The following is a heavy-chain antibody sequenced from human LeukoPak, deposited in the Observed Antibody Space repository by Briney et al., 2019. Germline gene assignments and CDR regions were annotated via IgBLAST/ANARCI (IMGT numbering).Heavy chain of an antibody. J-gene: IGHJ4*02. D-gene: IGHD3-22*01. CDR3: ARDQYYYDSSGYLTFDY. Sequence: SETLSLTCNVSGVSISSYYWSWIRQPAGKGLEWIGRIHTSGSTNYNPSLKSRVTMSVDASKNQFSLKLSSVTAADTAVYYCARDQYYYDSSGYLTFDYWGQGTLVTVSS. V-gene: IGHV4-4*07. CDR2: IHTSGST. CDR1: GVSISSYY.